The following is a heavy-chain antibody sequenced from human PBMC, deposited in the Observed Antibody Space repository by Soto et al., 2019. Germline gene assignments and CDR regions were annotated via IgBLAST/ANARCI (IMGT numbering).Heavy chain of an antibody. D-gene: IGHD3-9*01. CDR1: GFTFSSYA. Sequence: GSLRLSCAASGFTFSSYAMHWVRQAPGKGLEWVAVISYDGSNKYYADSVKGRFTISRDNSKNTLYLQMNSLRAEDTAVYYCARGGYFDWLSPFDYWGQGTLVTVSS. V-gene: IGHV3-30-3*01. J-gene: IGHJ4*02. CDR3: ARGGYFDWLSPFDY. CDR2: ISYDGSNK.